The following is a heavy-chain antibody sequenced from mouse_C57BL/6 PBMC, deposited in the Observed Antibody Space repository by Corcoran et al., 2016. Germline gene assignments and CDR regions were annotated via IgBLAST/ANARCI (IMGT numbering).Heavy chain of an antibody. CDR1: GYTFTTYG. V-gene: IGHV9-3*01. CDR2: INTYSGVP. Sequence: QIQLVQSGPELKKTGETVKISCKDSGYTFTTYGMSWVKQAPGKGLKWMGWINTYSGVPTYADDFNGRFAFSLETSASTAYLQINNLKNEDTATYFCASRTYYYGSSSYYFDYWGQGTTLTVSS. CDR3: ASRTYYYGSSSYYFDY. D-gene: IGHD1-1*01. J-gene: IGHJ2*01.